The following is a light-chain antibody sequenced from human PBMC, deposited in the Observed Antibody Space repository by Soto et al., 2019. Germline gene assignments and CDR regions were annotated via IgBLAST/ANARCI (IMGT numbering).Light chain of an antibody. CDR1: DDTRTN. CDR2: AAS. J-gene: IGKJ3*01. Sequence: DIQMTQSPSAMSASVGDRVTINCRASDDTRTNLVWFQRKPGTVPQRLIYAASTLQRGSPTRSSGSACGTEFTRTISSLHTEDFPIYYCQQRDTLGPGTKVDSK. CDR3: QQRDT. V-gene: IGKV1-17*03.